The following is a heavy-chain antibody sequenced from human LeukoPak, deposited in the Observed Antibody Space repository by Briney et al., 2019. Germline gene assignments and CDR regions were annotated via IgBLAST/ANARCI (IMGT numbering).Heavy chain of an antibody. D-gene: IGHD3-10*01. CDR3: TRVYYYGSGSPDY. CDR1: GYTFTSYD. Sequence: ASVKVSCKASGYTFTSYDINWVRQATGQGLEWMGWMNPNSGNTGYAQKFQGRVTMTRDTSISTAYMELSRLRSDDTAVYYCTRVYYYGSGSPDYWGQGTLVTVSS. V-gene: IGHV1-8*01. CDR2: MNPNSGNT. J-gene: IGHJ4*02.